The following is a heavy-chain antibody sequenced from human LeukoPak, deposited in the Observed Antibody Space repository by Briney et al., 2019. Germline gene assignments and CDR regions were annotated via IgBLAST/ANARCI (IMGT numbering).Heavy chain of an antibody. D-gene: IGHD2-15*01. J-gene: IGHJ4*02. Sequence: PGGSLRLSCAASGFIYSRDRINWVRQAPAKGLQWVSYINGGGSPIFYADSVRGRFTISRDNAKDSLYLKMNSLRADETAVYYCVRDNPRCCGVVPANIDDYWGQGTLVTVSS. CDR3: VRDNPRCCGVVPANIDDY. CDR1: GFIYSRDR. V-gene: IGHV3-48*01. CDR2: INGGGSPI.